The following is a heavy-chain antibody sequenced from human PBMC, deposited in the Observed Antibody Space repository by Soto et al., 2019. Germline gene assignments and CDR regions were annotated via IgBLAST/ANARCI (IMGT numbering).Heavy chain of an antibody. D-gene: IGHD4-4*01. CDR1: GFTFSSYA. V-gene: IGHV3-23*01. J-gene: IGHJ4*02. CDR3: AKRGSYSGNSPVDY. Sequence: EVQLLESGGGLVQPGGSLRLSCAASGFTFSSYAMSWVRQAPGKGLEWVSGISGSGSTTYYADSVKGRFTISRDNSKNTLYLQMNNLRAEDTAVYYCAKRGSYSGNSPVDYWGQGTVVTVSS. CDR2: ISGSGSTT.